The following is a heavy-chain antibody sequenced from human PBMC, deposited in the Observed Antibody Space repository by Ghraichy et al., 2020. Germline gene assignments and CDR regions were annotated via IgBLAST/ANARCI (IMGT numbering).Heavy chain of an antibody. D-gene: IGHD4-17*01. Sequence: LSLTCAASGFTFSSYGMHWVRQAPGKGLEWVAVIWYDGSNKYYADSVKGRFTISRDNSKNTLYLQMNSLRAEDTAVYYCASGSHDYGDGDAFDIWGQGTMVTVSS. V-gene: IGHV3-33*01. CDR3: ASGSHDYGDGDAFDI. J-gene: IGHJ3*02. CDR1: GFTFSSYG. CDR2: IWYDGSNK.